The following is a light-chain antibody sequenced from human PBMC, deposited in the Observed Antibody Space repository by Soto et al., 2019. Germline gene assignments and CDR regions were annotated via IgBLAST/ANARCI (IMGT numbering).Light chain of an antibody. Sequence: QSVLAQPPSASGTPGQRVTISCSGSSSNIRTNTVNWYHQLPGTAPKLLIYSNNQRPSGVPDRFSGSKSGTSASLAISGLQSEDEADYYCAAWDDSLNGWVFGGGTTLTVL. CDR1: SSNIRTNT. CDR2: SNN. J-gene: IGLJ3*02. CDR3: AAWDDSLNGWV. V-gene: IGLV1-44*01.